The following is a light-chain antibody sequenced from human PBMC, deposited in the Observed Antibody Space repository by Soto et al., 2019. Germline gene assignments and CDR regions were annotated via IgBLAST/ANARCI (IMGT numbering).Light chain of an antibody. J-gene: IGKJ1*01. CDR3: QQYYSTPQT. CDR1: QSVLYSSNTKNY. V-gene: IGKV4-1*01. CDR2: WAS. Sequence: DIVMTQSPDSLAVSLGERATINCKSSQSVLYSSNTKNYLAWYQQKPGQPPKLLIYWASTRESGVPDRFSGSGSGTDFTLTISSLQAEDVAVSYCQQYYSTPQTFGQGTKVEIK.